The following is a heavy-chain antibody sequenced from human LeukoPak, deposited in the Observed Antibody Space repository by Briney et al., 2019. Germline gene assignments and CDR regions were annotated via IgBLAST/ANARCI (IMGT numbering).Heavy chain of an antibody. CDR3: AKDRRDLPFDY. CDR1: GFTFSRNV. J-gene: IGHJ4*02. CDR2: IRYDGSIK. Sequence: GGSLRLSCAASGFTFSRNVMHWVRQAPGKGLVWVALIRYDGSIKYYEDSVKGRFTISRDNSQNTLYLQMNSLRAEDTAVYYCAKDRRDLPFDYWGQGTLVTVSS. V-gene: IGHV3-30*02.